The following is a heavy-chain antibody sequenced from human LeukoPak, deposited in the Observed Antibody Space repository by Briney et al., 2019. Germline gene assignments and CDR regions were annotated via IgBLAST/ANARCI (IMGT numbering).Heavy chain of an antibody. CDR1: GFTTYA. Sequence: GGSLRLSCAVSGFTTYAMTWVRQAPGRGLEWVSAISGNSDNTFYADSVKGRFTISRDISKNTLSLQMNSLRVEDTAVYYCAKDRGRGYYFDYWGQGTLVTVSS. J-gene: IGHJ4*02. CDR2: ISGNSDNT. CDR3: AKDRGRGYYFDY. D-gene: IGHD3-10*01. V-gene: IGHV3-23*01.